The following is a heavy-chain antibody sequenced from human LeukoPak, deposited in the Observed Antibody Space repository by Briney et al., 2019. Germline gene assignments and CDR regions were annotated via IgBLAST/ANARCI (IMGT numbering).Heavy chain of an antibody. J-gene: IGHJ4*02. V-gene: IGHV4-4*07. Sequence: SETLSLTCTVSGGSISSYYWSWIRQPAGKGLEWIGRIYTSGSTNYNPSLKSRVTMSVDTSKNQFSLKLSSVSAADTAVYYCARVPPSSSGWPLEPWGQGTLVTVSS. CDR2: IYTSGST. D-gene: IGHD6-19*01. CDR1: GGSISSYY. CDR3: ARVPPSSSGWPLEP.